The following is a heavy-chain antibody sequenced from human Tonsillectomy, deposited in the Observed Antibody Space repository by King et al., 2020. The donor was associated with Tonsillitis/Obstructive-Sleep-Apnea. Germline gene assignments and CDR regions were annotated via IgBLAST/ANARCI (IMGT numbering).Heavy chain of an antibody. CDR1: GFTFSSYA. V-gene: IGHV3-30*01. Sequence: VQLVESGGGVVQPGRSLRLSCAASGFTFSSYATHCVRQAPGNGLEWVAGISYDGSNKYYADSVKGRFTSSRDNSKNTLYLQMNSLRAEDTAVYYCARETEDIVVVVAASYYYYYMDVWGKGTTVTVSS. D-gene: IGHD2-15*01. CDR3: ARETEDIVVVVAASYYYYYMDV. CDR2: ISYDGSNK. J-gene: IGHJ6*03.